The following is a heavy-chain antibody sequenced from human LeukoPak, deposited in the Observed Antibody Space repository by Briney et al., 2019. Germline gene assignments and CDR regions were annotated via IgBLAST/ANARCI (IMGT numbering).Heavy chain of an antibody. CDR1: GFTFSNAW. CDR2: ISGSGGST. CDR3: ASDFRGYSSSWNAFDI. V-gene: IGHV3-23*01. D-gene: IGHD6-13*01. Sequence: GGSLRLSCAASGFTFSNAWMSWVRQAPGKGLEWVSGISGSGGSTYYADSVKGRFTISRDNSKNTLYLQMNSLRAEDTAVYYCASDFRGYSSSWNAFDIWGQGTMVTVSS. J-gene: IGHJ3*02.